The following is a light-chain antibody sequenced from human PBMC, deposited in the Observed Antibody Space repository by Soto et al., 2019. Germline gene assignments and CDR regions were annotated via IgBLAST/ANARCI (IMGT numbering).Light chain of an antibody. CDR2: DVS. J-gene: IGLJ1*01. CDR1: SSDVGGYNY. Sequence: QTVLKQPASVAWSTGQAITISSTGTSSDVGGYNYVSWYQQHPGKAPKLMIYDVSNRPSGVSNRFSGSKSGNTASLTISGLLAENEADYYCSSYTSSSTLQVFGPGTKLTVL. CDR3: SSYTSSSTLQV. V-gene: IGLV2-14*01.